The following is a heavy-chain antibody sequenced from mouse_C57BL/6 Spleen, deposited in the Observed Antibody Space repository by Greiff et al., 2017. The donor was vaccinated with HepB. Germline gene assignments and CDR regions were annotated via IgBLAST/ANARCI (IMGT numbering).Heavy chain of an antibody. CDR2: IDPSDSYT. CDR3: ARSPTHTYWYCDV. Sequence: QVQLQQPGAELVMPGASVKLSCKASGYTFTSYWMHWVKQRPGQGLEWIGEIDPSDSYTNYNQKFKGKSTLTVDKSSSTAYMQLSSLTSEDSAVYYCARSPTHTYWYCDVWGTGTTVTVAS. J-gene: IGHJ1*03. CDR1: GYTFTSYW. D-gene: IGHD2-10*01. V-gene: IGHV1-69*01.